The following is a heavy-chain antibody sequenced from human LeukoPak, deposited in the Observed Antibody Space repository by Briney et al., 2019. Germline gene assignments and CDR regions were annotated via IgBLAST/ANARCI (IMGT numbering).Heavy chain of an antibody. CDR1: GYTFTGYD. J-gene: IGHJ4*02. V-gene: IGHV1-2*02. CDR2: SNPNSGGT. CDR3: ARDGDLLLWFGELLYY. Sequence: ASVKVSCKAAGYTFTGYDMHWVRQAPGQGLEWMGWSNPNSGGTNYAQKFQGRVTMTRDTSISTAYMELSRLRSDDTAVYYCARDGDLLLWFGELLYYWGQGTLVTVSS. D-gene: IGHD3-10*01.